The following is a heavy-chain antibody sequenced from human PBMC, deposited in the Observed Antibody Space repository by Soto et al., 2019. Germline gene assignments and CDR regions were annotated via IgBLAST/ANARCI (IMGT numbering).Heavy chain of an antibody. CDR1: VGTFSSYA. Sequence: GASVKVSCKDSVGTFSSYAISWVRQDPGQGLEWMGGIIPIFGTANYAQKFQGRVTITADESTSTAYMELSSLRSEDTAVYYCARVDRQKFANYLPDFDIWGQGTMVTVSS. J-gene: IGHJ3*02. V-gene: IGHV1-69*13. CDR2: IIPIFGTA. CDR3: ARVDRQKFANYLPDFDI. D-gene: IGHD4-4*01.